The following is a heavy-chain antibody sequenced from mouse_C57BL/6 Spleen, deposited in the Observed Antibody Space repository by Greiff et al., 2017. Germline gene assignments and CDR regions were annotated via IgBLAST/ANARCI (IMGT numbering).Heavy chain of an antibody. CDR1: GFTFSSYA. CDR3: ARDGDYYGSSYVAY. D-gene: IGHD1-1*01. CDR2: ISDGGSYT. V-gene: IGHV5-4*01. Sequence: EVKLVESGGGLVKPGGSLKLSCAASGFTFSSYAMSWVRQTPEKRLEWVATISDGGSYTYYPDNVKGRFTISRDNAKNNLYLQMSHLKSEDTAMYYCARDGDYYGSSYVAYWGQGTLVTVSA. J-gene: IGHJ3*01.